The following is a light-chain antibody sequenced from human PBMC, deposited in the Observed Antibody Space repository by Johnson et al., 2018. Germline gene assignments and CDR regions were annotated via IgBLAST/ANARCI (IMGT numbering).Light chain of an antibody. V-gene: IGLV1-51*02. CDR3: GTWDCSLSAGNV. J-gene: IGLJ1*01. CDR2: ENN. CDR1: SSNIGNNY. Sequence: QSVLTQPPSVSAAPGQKVTISCSGSSSNIGNNYVSWYQQLTGTAPKLLIYENNKRPSGIPDRFSGSKSGTSATLGLTGLQTGDEAEYYCGTWDCSLSAGNVFGTGTKVTVL.